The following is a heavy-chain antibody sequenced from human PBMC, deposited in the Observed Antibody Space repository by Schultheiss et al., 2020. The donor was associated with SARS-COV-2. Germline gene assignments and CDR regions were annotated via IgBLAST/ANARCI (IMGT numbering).Heavy chain of an antibody. CDR3: ARFAGMWFGELIPPFYYGMDV. D-gene: IGHD3-10*01. Sequence: GESLKISCAASGFTFSSYAMSWVRQAPGKGLEWVSRINSDGSSTSYADSVKGRFTISRDNSKNTLYLQMNSLRAEDTAVYYCARFAGMWFGELIPPFYYGMDVWGQGTTVTVSS. V-gene: IGHV3-74*01. J-gene: IGHJ6*02. CDR1: GFTFSSYA. CDR2: INSDGSST.